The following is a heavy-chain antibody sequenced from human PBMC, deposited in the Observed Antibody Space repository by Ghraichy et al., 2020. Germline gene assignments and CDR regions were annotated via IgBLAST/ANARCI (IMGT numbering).Heavy chain of an antibody. J-gene: IGHJ4*02. CDR3: ANKHTGRDSRWEQLGSFDF. CDR2: ISSAGTTI. D-gene: IGHD1-26*01. V-gene: IGHV3-48*02. CDR1: GLTFSSSS. Sequence: EGSLRLSCAASGLTFSSSSFNWVRQAPGKGLEWVSYISSAGTTIYYADSVRGRFTISRDNAKNSLYLQMNSLRDDDTAVYYCANKHTGRDSRWEQLGSFDFWGQGTLVTVSS.